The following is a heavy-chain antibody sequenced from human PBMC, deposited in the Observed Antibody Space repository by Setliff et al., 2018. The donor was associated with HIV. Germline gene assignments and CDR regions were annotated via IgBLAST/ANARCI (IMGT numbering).Heavy chain of an antibody. Sequence: SETLSLTCAAYGGPFTNHGWNWIRQSPGKGLEWIGEIDNRGGTNYNPSFKSRSTISVDASKNQFSLRLSSVTAADTAVYYCARKGWNAYEAFDYWGQGSLVTVSS. D-gene: IGHD1-1*01. CDR3: ARKGWNAYEAFDY. CDR1: GGPFTNHG. V-gene: IGHV4-34*01. CDR2: IDNRGGT. J-gene: IGHJ4*02.